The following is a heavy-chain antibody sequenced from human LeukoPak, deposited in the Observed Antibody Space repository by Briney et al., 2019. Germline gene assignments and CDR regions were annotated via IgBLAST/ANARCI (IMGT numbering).Heavy chain of an antibody. CDR1: GYTFTGYY. V-gene: IGHV1-2*02. CDR2: INPNSGGT. D-gene: IGHD1-26*01. J-gene: IGHJ4*02. CDR3: ARGANSQTELLRIDC. Sequence: ASVKVSCKASGYTFTGYYMHWVRQAPGQELEWMGWINPNSGGTNYAQKFQGRVTMTRDTSISTAYMELSRLRSDDTALYYCARGANSQTELLRIDCWGQGTLVTVSS.